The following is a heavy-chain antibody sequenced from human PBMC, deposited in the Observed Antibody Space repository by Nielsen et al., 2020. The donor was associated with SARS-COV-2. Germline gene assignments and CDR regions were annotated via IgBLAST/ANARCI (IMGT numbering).Heavy chain of an antibody. J-gene: IGHJ5*02. CDR1: GFTFDDYA. D-gene: IGHD3-22*01. Sequence: SLKISCAASGFTFDDYAMHWVRQAPGKGLEWVSGISWNSGSIGYADSVKGRFTISRDNSKNTLYLQMNSLRAEDTAVYYCARDLTKYYYDSSGYGGFDPWGQGTLVTVSS. CDR3: ARDLTKYYYDSSGYGGFDP. V-gene: IGHV3-9*01. CDR2: ISWNSGSI.